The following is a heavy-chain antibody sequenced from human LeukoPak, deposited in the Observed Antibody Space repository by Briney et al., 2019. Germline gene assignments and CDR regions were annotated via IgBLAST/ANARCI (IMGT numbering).Heavy chain of an antibody. D-gene: IGHD4-23*01. J-gene: IGHJ6*02. CDR2: ISSSGSTI. CDR3: ARDHGGKSSYYYYGMDV. Sequence: GGSLRLSCAASGFTFSDYYMSWIRQAPGKGLEWVSYISSSGSTIYYADCVKGRFTISRDNAKNSLYLQMNSLRAEDTAVYYCARDHGGKSSYYYYGMDVWGQGTTVTVSS. V-gene: IGHV3-11*01. CDR1: GFTFSDYY.